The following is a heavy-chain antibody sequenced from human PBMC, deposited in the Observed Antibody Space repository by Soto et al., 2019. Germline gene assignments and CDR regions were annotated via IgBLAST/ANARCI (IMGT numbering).Heavy chain of an antibody. D-gene: IGHD2-15*01. J-gene: IGHJ4*02. Sequence: EVQLVESGGGLVQPGGSLRLSCAASGLPFSSHYMSWIRQAPGRGLEWVAKINLDGSDEQYADSVRGRFTVSRDNTKNLLFLQMDGLRVGDTAVYYCARETWWRLDYWGQGNLVTVSS. CDR3: ARETWWRLDY. V-gene: IGHV3-7*04. CDR2: INLDGSDE. CDR1: GLPFSSHY.